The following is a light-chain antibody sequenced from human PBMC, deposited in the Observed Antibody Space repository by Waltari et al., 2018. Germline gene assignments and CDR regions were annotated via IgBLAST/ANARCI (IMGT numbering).Light chain of an antibody. CDR2: KAS. CDR1: QSISTW. J-gene: IGKJ1*01. CDR3: QQYNTFPWT. V-gene: IGKV1-5*03. Sequence: IQMTQSASTLSASVGDRVTITCRASQSISTWLAWYQQKPGKAPNLLIYKASALESGVPSRFSGSGSATDFTLTISGLQPDDFATYFCQQYNTFPWTFGQGTKVEIK.